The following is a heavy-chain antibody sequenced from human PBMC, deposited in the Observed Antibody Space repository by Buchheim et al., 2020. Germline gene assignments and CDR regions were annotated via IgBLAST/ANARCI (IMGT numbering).Heavy chain of an antibody. CDR2: INHDGST. CDR1: GGSFSGYY. CDR3: ARKGDCSGGSCYLYYYYYYGMDV. J-gene: IGHJ6*02. V-gene: IGHV4-34*01. Sequence: QVQLQQWGAGLLKPSETLSLTCAVYGGSFSGYYWSWIRQSPGKGLEWIGEINHDGSTNYNPSLKSRVTISVDTSKKQFSLKLSSVTAADTAVYYCARKGDCSGGSCYLYYYYYYGMDVWGQGTT. D-gene: IGHD2-15*01.